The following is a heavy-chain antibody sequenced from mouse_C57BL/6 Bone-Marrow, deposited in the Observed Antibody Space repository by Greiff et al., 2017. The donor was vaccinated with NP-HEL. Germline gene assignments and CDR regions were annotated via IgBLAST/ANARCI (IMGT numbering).Heavy chain of an antibody. CDR2: IDPNSGGT. V-gene: IGHV1-72*01. CDR1: GYTFTSYW. D-gene: IGHD1-1*01. J-gene: IGHJ2*01. CDR3: ARSPTVVAYYFDY. Sequence: VKLQQPGAELVKPGASVKLSCKASGYTFTSYWMHWVKQRPGRGLEWIGRIDPNSGGTKYNEKFKSKATLTVDKPSSTAYMQLSSLTSEDSAVYYCARSPTVVAYYFDYWGQGTTLTVSS.